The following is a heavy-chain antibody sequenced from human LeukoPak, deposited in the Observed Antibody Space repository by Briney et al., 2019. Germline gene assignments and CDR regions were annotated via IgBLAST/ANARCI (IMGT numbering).Heavy chain of an antibody. D-gene: IGHD5-12*01. V-gene: IGHV4-59*01. CDR2: VAYSGST. CDR1: GGSINSYY. Sequence: KPSETLSLICTVSGGSINSYYWSWIRQPPGEGLEWMGYVAYSGSTNYNPSFKSRVTISLDTSKNQFSLKLSSVTAADTAVYYCARTVSGYYFNAWGPGTQVTVSS. CDR3: ARTVSGYYFNA. J-gene: IGHJ5*02.